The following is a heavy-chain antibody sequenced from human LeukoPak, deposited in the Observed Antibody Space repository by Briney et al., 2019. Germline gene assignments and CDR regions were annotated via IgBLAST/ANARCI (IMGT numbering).Heavy chain of an antibody. D-gene: IGHD1-26*01. CDR2: ISGNSGST. V-gene: IGHV3-23*01. CDR3: AKVSAWAMVGATYFDY. CDR1: GFTFSSYA. Sequence: GGSLRLSCAASGFTFSSYAMSWVRQAPGKGLEWVSSISGNSGSTYYADSVKGRFTISRDNSKNTVYLQMNSLRAEDTAVYYCAKVSAWAMVGATYFDYWGQGTLVTVSS. J-gene: IGHJ4*02.